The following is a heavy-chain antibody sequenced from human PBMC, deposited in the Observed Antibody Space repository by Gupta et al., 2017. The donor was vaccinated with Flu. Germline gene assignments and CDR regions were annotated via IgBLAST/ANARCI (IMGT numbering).Heavy chain of an antibody. CDR2: IVPFFATA. Sequence: SINWVRQAPGQGLEWMGGIVPFFATANYAQKFQGRVTITADESTTTAYMELSSLRSDDTAVYYCARALGSGTYGRFDTWGQGTLVTVSP. CDR3: ARALGSGTYGRFDT. J-gene: IGHJ5*02. V-gene: IGHV1-69*01. CDR1: S. D-gene: IGHD1-26*01.